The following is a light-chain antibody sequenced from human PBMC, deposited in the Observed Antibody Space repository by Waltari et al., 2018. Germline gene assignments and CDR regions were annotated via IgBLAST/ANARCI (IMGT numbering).Light chain of an antibody. Sequence: QSALTPPAHASGSPAQPITISCTGTTSDVGAYKSVPCYQQHPGKAPKLMIFDVSNRPSGVSNRFSGSKSGNTASLTISGLQAEDEAGYYCSSYISSSTLELFGGGTSLTVL. J-gene: IGLJ2*01. CDR2: DVS. V-gene: IGLV2-14*03. CDR1: TSDVGAYKS. CDR3: SSYISSSTLEL.